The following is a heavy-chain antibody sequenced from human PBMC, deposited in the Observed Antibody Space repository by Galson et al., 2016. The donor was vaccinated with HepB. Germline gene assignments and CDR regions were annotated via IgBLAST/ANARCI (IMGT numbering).Heavy chain of an antibody. CDR2: ISYSGST. CDR1: GASISSYY. J-gene: IGHJ4*02. V-gene: IGHV4-59*01. D-gene: IGHD1-26*01. CDR3: ARGDGGSSSYGLFDY. Sequence: ETLSLTCTVSGASISSYYWSWIRQPPGKGLEWIGYISYSGSTNYNPSLKSRVTISVDTSKNQFSLKLSSMTAADTAVYYCARGDGGSSSYGLFDYWGQGTLVTVSS.